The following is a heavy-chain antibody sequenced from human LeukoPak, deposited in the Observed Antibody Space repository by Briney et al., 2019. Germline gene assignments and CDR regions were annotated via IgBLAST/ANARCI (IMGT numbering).Heavy chain of an antibody. CDR2: ISYDAIHK. CDR1: GFTFSSCS. J-gene: IGHJ4*02. D-gene: IGHD5-18*01. CDR3: ARGRRNTAMVYFFDY. V-gene: IGHV3-30-3*01. Sequence: GGSLRLSCAASGFTFSSCSMHWVRQAPGKGLEWVAVISYDAIHKYYADSVKGRFTISRDNSKNTLYLQINSLRAEDTAVYFCARGRRNTAMVYFFDYWGQGTLVTVSS.